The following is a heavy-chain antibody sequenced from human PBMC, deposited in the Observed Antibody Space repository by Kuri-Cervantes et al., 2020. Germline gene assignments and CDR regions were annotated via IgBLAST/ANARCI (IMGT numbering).Heavy chain of an antibody. CDR3: ARAPIQLWPKRLDY. Sequence: ASVKVSCKASGYTFTSYGISWVRQAPGQGLEWMGWISAYNGNTNYAQKLQGRVTMTIDTSTSTAYVELRSLRSEDTAVYYCARAPIQLWPKRLDYWGQGTLVTVSS. J-gene: IGHJ4*02. V-gene: IGHV1-18*01. CDR2: ISAYNGNT. D-gene: IGHD5-18*01. CDR1: GYTFTSYG.